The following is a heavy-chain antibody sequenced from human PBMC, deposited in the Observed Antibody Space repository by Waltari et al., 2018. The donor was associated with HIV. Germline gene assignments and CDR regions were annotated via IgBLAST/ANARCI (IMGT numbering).Heavy chain of an antibody. CDR1: YG. D-gene: IGHD3-22*01. Sequence: YGMHWVRQAPGKGLEWVAIISSDGSNKYYADSVKGRFTISRDNSKNTLYLQMNSLRAEDTAMYYCAKDMHDSSGYLFEYWGQGTLVTVSS. J-gene: IGHJ4*02. CDR2: ISSDGSNK. V-gene: IGHV3-30*18. CDR3: AKDMHDSSGYLFEY.